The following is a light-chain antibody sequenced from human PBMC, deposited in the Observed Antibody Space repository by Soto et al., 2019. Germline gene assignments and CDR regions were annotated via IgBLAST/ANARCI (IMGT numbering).Light chain of an antibody. J-gene: IGKJ1*01. CDR3: QQYNSYSWT. CDR1: QTIDSW. CDR2: KAS. Sequence: DIQMTQSPSTLSASVGDRVTITCRASQTIDSWVAWYQQRPGKPPNLLIYKASTLASGVPSRFSGRGSGTDFTLTISSLQPDDFATYDCQQYNSYSWTFGQGTKVEIK. V-gene: IGKV1-5*03.